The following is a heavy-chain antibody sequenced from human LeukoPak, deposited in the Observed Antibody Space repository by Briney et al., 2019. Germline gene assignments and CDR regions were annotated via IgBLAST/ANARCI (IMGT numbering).Heavy chain of an antibody. D-gene: IGHD6-19*01. V-gene: IGHV1-2*06. CDR1: GYTFTGYY. Sequence: ASVKVSCKASGYTFTGYYLHWVRQAPGQGREWMGRITPNSGGTNYAQKFQGRVTMTRDTSSSTAYMELTRVRYDDTAIYYCAREPVPLYSSGPSLGDYWGQGTLVTVS. CDR3: AREPVPLYSSGPSLGDY. J-gene: IGHJ4*02. CDR2: ITPNSGGT.